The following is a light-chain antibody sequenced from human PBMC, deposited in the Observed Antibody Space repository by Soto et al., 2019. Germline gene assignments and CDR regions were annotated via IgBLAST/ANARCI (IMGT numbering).Light chain of an antibody. CDR2: TAS. Sequence: DIQVTQSPSSLSASVGDRVTITYRASQSIRTYLNWYQQRPGKPPKLLIHTASTLQSGVPSRFSGSGSGTDFTLTISSLQPEDFATYYCQQVYSFPHTFGQGTKLEV. CDR3: QQVYSFPHT. J-gene: IGKJ2*01. V-gene: IGKV1-39*01. CDR1: QSIRTY.